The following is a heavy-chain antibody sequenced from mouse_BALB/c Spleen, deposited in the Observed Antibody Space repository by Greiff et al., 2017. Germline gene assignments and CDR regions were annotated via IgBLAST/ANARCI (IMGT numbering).Heavy chain of an antibody. CDR1: GFNIKDYY. V-gene: IGHV14-1*02. CDR3: ASTTVALDY. J-gene: IGHJ2*01. D-gene: IGHD1-1*01. Sequence: VQLQQSGAELVRPGALVKLSCKASGFNIKDYYMHWVKQRPEQGLEWIGWIDPENGNTIYDPKFQGKASITADTSSNTAYLQLSSLTSEGTAVYYCASTTVALDYWGQGTTLTVSS. CDR2: IDPENGNT.